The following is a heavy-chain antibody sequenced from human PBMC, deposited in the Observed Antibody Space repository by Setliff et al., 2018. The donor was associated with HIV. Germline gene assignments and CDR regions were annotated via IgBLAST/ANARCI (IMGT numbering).Heavy chain of an antibody. CDR2: IYTSGNT. Sequence: SETLSLTSTVSGDSISGGGYYWSWIRQPAGQGLEWIGRIYTSGNTNYNPTTNYNPPLKSRIAISLETSRNQFSLRVTSVTATDTAVYYCTRQSPVAGSGAFDIWGQGTMVTVSS. J-gene: IGHJ3*02. CDR3: TRQSPVAGSGAFDI. D-gene: IGHD6-19*01. V-gene: IGHV4-61*10. CDR1: GDSISGGGYY.